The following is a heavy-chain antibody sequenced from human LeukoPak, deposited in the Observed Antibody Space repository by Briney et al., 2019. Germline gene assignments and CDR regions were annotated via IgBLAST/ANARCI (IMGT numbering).Heavy chain of an antibody. J-gene: IGHJ3*02. CDR3: ARYGNNVDNAFDI. D-gene: IGHD4-17*01. Sequence: GGSLRLSCAASGFTFSDYYMSWIRQAPGKGLEWVANIKEDGSENYYVDSVKGRFTISRDNAENSLYLQMNSLRVEDTALYYCARYGNNVDNAFDIWGQGTMVTVSS. V-gene: IGHV3-7*01. CDR1: GFTFSDYY. CDR2: IKEDGSEN.